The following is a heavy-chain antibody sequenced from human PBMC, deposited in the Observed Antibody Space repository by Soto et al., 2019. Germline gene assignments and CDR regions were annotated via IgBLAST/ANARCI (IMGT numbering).Heavy chain of an antibody. Sequence: GGSLRLSCAASGFTFSSYAMSWVRQAPGKGLEWVSAISGSGGSTYYADSVKGRFTISRDNSKNTLYLQMNSLRAEDTAVYYWAKPRRTEKTSFLASGARGTLFTVSS. CDR3: AKPRRTEKTSFLAS. J-gene: IGHJ4*02. CDR2: ISGSGGST. CDR1: GFTFSSYA. D-gene: IGHD3-10*01. V-gene: IGHV3-23*01.